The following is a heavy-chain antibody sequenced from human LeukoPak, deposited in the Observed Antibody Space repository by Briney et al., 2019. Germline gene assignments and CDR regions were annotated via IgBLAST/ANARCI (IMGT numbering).Heavy chain of an antibody. J-gene: IGHJ4*02. D-gene: IGHD6-13*01. Sequence: GGSLRLSCAASGFTFSSYGMHWVRQAPGKGLEWVAVISYDGSNKYYADSVKGRFTISRDNSKNTLYLQMNSLRAEDTAVYYCAKDNRYSSSWPDYWAREPWSPSPQ. CDR1: GFTFSSYG. V-gene: IGHV3-30*18. CDR3: AKDNRYSSSWPDY. CDR2: ISYDGSNK.